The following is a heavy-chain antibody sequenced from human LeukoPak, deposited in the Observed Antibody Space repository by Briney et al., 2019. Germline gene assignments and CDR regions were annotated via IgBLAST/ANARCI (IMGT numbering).Heavy chain of an antibody. CDR2: INSDGSST. CDR1: GFTFSSYW. Sequence: QAGGSLRLSCAASGFTFSSYWVHWVRQAPGKGLVWVSRINSDGSSTSYADSVKGRFTISRDNSKNTLYLQMNSLRAEDTAVYYCAKDLQYYDFWSGYSSPDYWGQGTLVTVSS. D-gene: IGHD3-3*01. V-gene: IGHV3-74*01. CDR3: AKDLQYYDFWSGYSSPDY. J-gene: IGHJ4*02.